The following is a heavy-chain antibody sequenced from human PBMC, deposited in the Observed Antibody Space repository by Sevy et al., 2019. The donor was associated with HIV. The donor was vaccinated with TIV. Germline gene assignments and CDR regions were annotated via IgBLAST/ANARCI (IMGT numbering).Heavy chain of an antibody. J-gene: IGHJ5*02. Sequence: GGSLRLSCAASGFIFGDYGMHWVRQAPNKGLEWVAGISYDGDDEYYADSLKGRLAISRDNSKNTLYLQLNGLRVDDTAVYYCAKGGAGAWLSWGQGSLVTVSS. CDR3: AKGGAGAWLS. CDR1: GFIFGDYG. D-gene: IGHD3-9*01. CDR2: ISYDGDDE. V-gene: IGHV3-30*18.